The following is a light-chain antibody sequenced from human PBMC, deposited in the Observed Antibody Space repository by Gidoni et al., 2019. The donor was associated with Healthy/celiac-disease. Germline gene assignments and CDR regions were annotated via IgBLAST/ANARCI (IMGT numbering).Light chain of an antibody. CDR2: GAS. V-gene: IGKV3-20*01. CDR1: QSVSSSY. CDR3: QQYGSSPPTWT. Sequence: EIVLTQSPGTLSLSPGERATLSCRASQSVSSSYLAWYQQKPGQAPRLLIYGASSRATGIPDRFSGSGSGTDFTLTISRLETEDFAVYYCQQYGSSPPTWTFGQGNKVEIK. J-gene: IGKJ1*01.